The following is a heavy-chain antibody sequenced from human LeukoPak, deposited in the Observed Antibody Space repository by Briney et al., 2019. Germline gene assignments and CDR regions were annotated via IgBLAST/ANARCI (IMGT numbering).Heavy chain of an antibody. CDR3: TTVGLKDGWDFDY. Sequence: GGSLRLSCAASGFTFSSYDLNWVRQAPGKGLEWVSYIVGSGTTIYYADSVKGRFTISRDDSKNTLYLQMNSLKTEDTAVYYCTTVGLKDGWDFDYWGQGTLVTVSS. D-gene: IGHD5-24*01. CDR2: IVGSGTTI. J-gene: IGHJ4*02. V-gene: IGHV3-48*03. CDR1: GFTFSSYD.